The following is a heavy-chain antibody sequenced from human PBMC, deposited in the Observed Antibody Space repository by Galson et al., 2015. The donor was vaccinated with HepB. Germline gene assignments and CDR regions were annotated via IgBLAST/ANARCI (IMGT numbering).Heavy chain of an antibody. CDR1: GFTFSNAW. Sequence: SLRLSCAASGFTFSNAWMSWVRQAPGKGLEWVGRIKSKTDGGTTDYAAPVKGRFTISRDDSKNTLYLQMNSLKTEDTAVYYCTTAPPHSSSKEFDYWGQGTLVTVSS. D-gene: IGHD6-13*01. V-gene: IGHV3-15*01. J-gene: IGHJ4*02. CDR2: IKSKTDGGTT. CDR3: TTAPPHSSSKEFDY.